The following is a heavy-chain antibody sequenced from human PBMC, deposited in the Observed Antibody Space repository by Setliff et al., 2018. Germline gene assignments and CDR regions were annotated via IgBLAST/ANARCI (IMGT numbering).Heavy chain of an antibody. CDR1: GYTFRSYA. D-gene: IGHD6-6*01. CDR3: ARGEYTSLPSGVYYHMDV. Sequence: ASVKVSCKASGYTFRSYAMHWVRQAPGQRLEWMGWINTNTGSPTYAQGFTGRFVFSLDTSVSTAYLQISSLKGEDTAVYYCARGEYTSLPSGVYYHMDVWGKGTTVTVSS. J-gene: IGHJ6*03. V-gene: IGHV7-4-1*02. CDR2: INTNTGSP.